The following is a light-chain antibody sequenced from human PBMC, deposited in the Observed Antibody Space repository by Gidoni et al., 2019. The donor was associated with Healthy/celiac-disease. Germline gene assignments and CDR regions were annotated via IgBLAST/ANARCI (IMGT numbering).Light chain of an antibody. V-gene: IGKV1-6*01. CDR1: QGIRND. J-gene: IGKJ1*01. CDR3: RQEYNYPWT. CDR2: AAS. Sequence: ALQMTQSPSSLSASLGDRVTITCRARQGIRNDLGWYQQKPGKAPKLLIYAASSLQSGVPSRVSGSGFGTEFTLNISSRQTEDFATYYWRQEYNYPWTFXQXTKVEIK.